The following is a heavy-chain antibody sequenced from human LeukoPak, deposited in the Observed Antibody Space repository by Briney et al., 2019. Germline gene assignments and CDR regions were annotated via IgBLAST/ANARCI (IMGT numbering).Heavy chain of an antibody. J-gene: IGHJ4*02. CDR3: ARMDYDILTGYYPGYYFDY. CDR2: ISSSSSYI. Sequence: GGSLSLSCAASGFTFSSYSMNWVRQAPGKGLEWVSSISSSSSYIYYADSVKGRFTISRDNAKNSLYLQMNSLRAEDTAVYYCARMDYDILTGYYPGYYFDYWGQGTLVTVSS. V-gene: IGHV3-21*01. CDR1: GFTFSSYS. D-gene: IGHD3-9*01.